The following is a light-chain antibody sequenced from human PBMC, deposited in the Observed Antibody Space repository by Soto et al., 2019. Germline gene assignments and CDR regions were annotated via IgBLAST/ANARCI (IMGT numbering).Light chain of an antibody. V-gene: IGKV3-20*01. CDR2: GAS. CDR3: QQYGDSCHT. J-gene: IGKJ4*01. CDR1: QSVSRTY. Sequence: PGETATLSCRASQSVSRTYLAWYQQKPRQAPRLLIYGASTRAADIPDKFSGSGSGTDFTLTINRLEPEDFAVYYCQQYGDSCHTFGGGTKVEIK.